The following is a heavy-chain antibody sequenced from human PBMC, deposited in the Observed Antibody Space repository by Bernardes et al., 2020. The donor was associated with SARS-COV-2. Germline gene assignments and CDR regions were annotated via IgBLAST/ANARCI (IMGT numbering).Heavy chain of an antibody. CDR3: ARVDSSGWYAVDY. J-gene: IGHJ4*02. V-gene: IGHV1-18*01. CDR1: GYTFITYG. D-gene: IGHD6-19*01. CDR2: ISAYTGNT. Sequence: ASLKVYCKASGYTFITYGISWVRQAPGQGLEWMGWISAYTGNTNYAQRLQGRVTMTTDTSTSTAYMELRSLRSDDTAVYYCARVDSSGWYAVDYWGQGTLVTVSS.